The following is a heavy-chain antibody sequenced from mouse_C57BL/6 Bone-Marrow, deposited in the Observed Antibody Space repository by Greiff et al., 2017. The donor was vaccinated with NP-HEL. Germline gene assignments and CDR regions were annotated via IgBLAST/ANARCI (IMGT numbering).Heavy chain of an antibody. J-gene: IGHJ2*01. V-gene: IGHV1-80*01. CDR3: ARYYGSSYYFDY. D-gene: IGHD1-1*01. Sequence: LMESGASVKIPCKASGYAFSSYWMNWVKQRPGKGLEWIGQIYPGDGDTNYNGKFKGKATLTADKSSSTAYMQLSSLTSEDSAVYFCARYYGSSYYFDYWGQGTTLTVSS. CDR2: IYPGDGDT. CDR1: GYAFSSYW.